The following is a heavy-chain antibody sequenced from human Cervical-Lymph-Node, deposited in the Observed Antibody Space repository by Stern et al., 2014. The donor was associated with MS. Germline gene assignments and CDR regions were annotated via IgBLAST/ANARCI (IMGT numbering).Heavy chain of an antibody. Sequence: EVQLVESRAEVKKPGESLKISCKGSGYSFTSYWIGWVRQMPGKGLEWMGIIYPGDSDTRYSPSFQGQVTISADKSISTAYLQWSSLKASDTAMYYCARLGDDCGGDCYPTGPFDYWGQGTLVTVSS. CDR1: GYSFTSYW. J-gene: IGHJ4*02. V-gene: IGHV5-51*01. CDR2: IYPGDSDT. CDR3: ARLGDDCGGDCYPTGPFDY. D-gene: IGHD2-21*02.